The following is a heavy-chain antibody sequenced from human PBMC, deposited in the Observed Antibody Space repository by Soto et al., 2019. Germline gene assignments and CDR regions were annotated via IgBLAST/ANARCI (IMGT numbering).Heavy chain of an antibody. CDR3: ARLAGVEEAAGLHFDY. V-gene: IGHV4-39*01. J-gene: IGHJ4*02. CDR1: GGSISSSSYY. CDR2: IYYSGST. D-gene: IGHD6-13*01. Sequence: SETLSLTCTVSGGSISSSSYYWGWIRQPPGKGLEWIGSIYYSGSTYYNPSLKSRVTISVDTSKNQFSLKLSSVTAADTAVYYCARLAGVEEAAGLHFDYWGQGTLVTVSS.